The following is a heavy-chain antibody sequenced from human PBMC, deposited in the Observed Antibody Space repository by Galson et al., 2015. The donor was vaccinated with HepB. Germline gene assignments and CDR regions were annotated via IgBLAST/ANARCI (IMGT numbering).Heavy chain of an antibody. CDR3: ARHLGYCSSTSCPYFDY. CDR1: GYTFTTYW. J-gene: IGHJ4*02. D-gene: IGHD2-2*01. Sequence: QSGAEVKKPGESLKIFCKGSGYTFTTYWIGWVRQTPGQGLEWMGIIYPGDSDTRYSPSFQGQVTISADKSISTAYLQWSSLKASDTAMYYCARHLGYCSSTSCPYFDYWGQGTLVTVSS. V-gene: IGHV5-51*01. CDR2: IYPGDSDT.